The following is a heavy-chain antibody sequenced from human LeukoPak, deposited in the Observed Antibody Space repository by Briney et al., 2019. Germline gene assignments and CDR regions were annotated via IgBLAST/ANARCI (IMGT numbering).Heavy chain of an antibody. CDR1: AFTVSSNY. J-gene: IGHJ3*02. CDR2: INWNGGST. V-gene: IGHV3-20*04. Sequence: GGSLRLSCAASAFTVSSNYMSWVRQAPEKGLEWVSNINWNGGSTGYADSVRGRFTISRDNAKNSLYLQMNSLRAEDTALYYCARASSLSQRAFDIWGQGTMVTVSS. CDR3: ARASSLSQRAFDI. D-gene: IGHD1-26*01.